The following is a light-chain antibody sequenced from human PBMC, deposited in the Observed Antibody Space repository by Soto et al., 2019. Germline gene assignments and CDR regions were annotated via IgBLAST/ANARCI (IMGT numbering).Light chain of an antibody. V-gene: IGKV1-9*01. CDR3: QQLNSYPFT. Sequence: DIELTQSPSLLSASVGDRVTITCRASQGIGSYLTWYQRKPGKAPQLLIYAAFTLQSGVPSRFSGSGSGTLFTLTISSLQPEDFATYYCQQLNSYPFTFVPGTKVDIK. J-gene: IGKJ3*01. CDR2: AAF. CDR1: QGIGSY.